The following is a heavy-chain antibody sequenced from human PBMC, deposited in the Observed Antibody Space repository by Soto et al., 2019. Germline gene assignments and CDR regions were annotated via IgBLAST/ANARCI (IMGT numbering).Heavy chain of an antibody. V-gene: IGHV3-11*01. J-gene: IGHJ3*02. CDR2: ISSSGTTI. D-gene: IGHD3-22*01. CDR1: GFTFSYYY. Sequence: GGSLRLSCAASGFTFSYYYMNWIRQAPGKGLEWVSYISSSGTTIYYADSVKGRFIISRDNAKNSLYLQMNSLRAEDTAVYYCARDEYYYEVDAFDIWGQGTMVTVSS. CDR3: ARDEYYYEVDAFDI.